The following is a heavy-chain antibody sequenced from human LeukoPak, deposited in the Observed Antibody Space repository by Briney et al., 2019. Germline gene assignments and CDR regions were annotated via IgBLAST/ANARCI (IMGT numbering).Heavy chain of an antibody. CDR2: INPSGGST. J-gene: IGHJ6*03. CDR3: ARGGEAAAGMLDYYYYMDV. V-gene: IGHV1-46*01. D-gene: IGHD6-13*01. CDR1: GYTFTSYY. Sequence: ASVKVSCKASGYTFTSYYMHWVRQAPGRGLEWMGIINPSGGSTSYAQKFQGRVTMTRDTSTSTVYMELSSLRSEDTAVYYCARGGEAAAGMLDYYYYMDVWGKGTRSPSP.